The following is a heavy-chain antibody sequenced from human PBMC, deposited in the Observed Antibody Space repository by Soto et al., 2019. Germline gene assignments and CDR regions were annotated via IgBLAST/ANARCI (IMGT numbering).Heavy chain of an antibody. J-gene: IGHJ4*02. CDR2: IDWDDDK. CDR3: ARILCGYCSGGSCYSPFDY. V-gene: IGHV2-70*11. Sequence: SGPTLVNPTQTLTLTCTFSGFSLSTSGMCVSWICQPPGKALEWLARIDWDDDKYYSTSLKTRLTISKDTSKNQVVLTMTNMDPVDTATYYCARILCGYCSGGSCYSPFDYWGQGTLVTVSS. D-gene: IGHD2-15*01. CDR1: GFSLSTSGMC.